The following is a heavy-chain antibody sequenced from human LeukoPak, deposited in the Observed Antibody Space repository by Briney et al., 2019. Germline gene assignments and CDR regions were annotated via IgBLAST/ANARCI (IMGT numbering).Heavy chain of an antibody. CDR3: ARGSLHY. Sequence: GGSLRLSCAASGFTFSSHWMSWVRQAPGKGLEWVANIKQDGSEKDYVDSVKGRFTISRDNAKNSLYLQMNSLRAEDTAVYYCARGSLHYWGQGTLVTVSS. CDR1: GFTFSSHW. V-gene: IGHV3-7*03. CDR2: IKQDGSEK. J-gene: IGHJ4*02.